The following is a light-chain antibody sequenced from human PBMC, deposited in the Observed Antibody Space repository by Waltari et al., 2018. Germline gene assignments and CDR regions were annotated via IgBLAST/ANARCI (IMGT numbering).Light chain of an antibody. CDR3: QHYLRLPVT. J-gene: IGKJ1*01. CDR1: QSVTRA. V-gene: IGKV3-20*01. Sequence: EIALTQSPGTLSLSAGVSAPLSCRTSQSVTRALAWYQQKPGQAPRLLIYGASNRATGIPDRFSGSGSGTDFSLTISSLEPEDFAVYYCQHYLRLPVTFGQGTKVEVK. CDR2: GAS.